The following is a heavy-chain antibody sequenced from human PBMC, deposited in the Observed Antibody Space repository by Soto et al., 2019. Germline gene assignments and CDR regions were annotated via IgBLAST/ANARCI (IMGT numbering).Heavy chain of an antibody. Sequence: GGSLRLSCAASGFTLGKYTMGWVRQAPGKGLEWVAESYSTGGTEYADSVKGRFTISRDNSKNMLFLQMNSLGVGDTALYYCARDREPDGIWTFGSWGQGTLVTVSS. CDR3: ARDREPDGIWTFGS. CDR1: GFTLGKYT. V-gene: IGHV3-23*01. J-gene: IGHJ4*02. CDR2: SYSTGGT. D-gene: IGHD3-9*01.